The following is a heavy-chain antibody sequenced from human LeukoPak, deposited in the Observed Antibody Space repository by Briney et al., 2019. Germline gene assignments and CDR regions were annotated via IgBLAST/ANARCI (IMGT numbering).Heavy chain of an antibody. V-gene: IGHV3-7*03. CDR1: GFTFSSHW. J-gene: IGHJ5*02. D-gene: IGHD4-17*01. CDR3: AKPPSTVTTKFRWFDP. Sequence: PGGSLRLSCAASGFTFSSHWMSWVRQAPGKGLEWVANIKKDGSEKYYVDAVKGRFTISRDNAKTSLYLQMNSLRAEDTAVYYCAKPPSTVTTKFRWFDPWGQGTLATVSS. CDR2: IKKDGSEK.